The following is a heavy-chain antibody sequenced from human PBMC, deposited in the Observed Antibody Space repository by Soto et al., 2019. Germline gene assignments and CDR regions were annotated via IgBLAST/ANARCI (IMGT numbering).Heavy chain of an antibody. CDR1: GYTFTSYG. CDR3: ARLIGNSWLDS. V-gene: IGHV1-18*01. CDR2: INAYNGNK. J-gene: IGHJ5*01. Sequence: GASVKVSCKASGYTFTSYGISWVRQAPGQGLEWMGWINAYNGNKKYAQKLQGRVSMTTDTSNNQLSLQLNSVTPDDTAVYYCARLIGNSWLDSWGQGTLVTVSS. D-gene: IGHD2-8*01.